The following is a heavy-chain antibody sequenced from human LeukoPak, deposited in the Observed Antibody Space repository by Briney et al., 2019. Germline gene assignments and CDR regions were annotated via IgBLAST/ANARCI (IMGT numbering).Heavy chain of an antibody. V-gene: IGHV3-53*01. Sequence: PGGSLRLSCAASGFTVSSNYMSWVRQAPGKGLEWVSVIYSGGSTYYADSVKGRFTISRDNSKNTLCLQMNSLRAEDTAVYYCARDQGGDAFDIWGQGTMVTVSS. D-gene: IGHD3-16*01. CDR1: GFTVSSNY. J-gene: IGHJ3*02. CDR2: IYSGGST. CDR3: ARDQGGDAFDI.